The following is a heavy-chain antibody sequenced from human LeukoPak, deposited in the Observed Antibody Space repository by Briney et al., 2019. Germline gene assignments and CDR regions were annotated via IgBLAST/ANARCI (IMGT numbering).Heavy chain of an antibody. J-gene: IGHJ6*03. CDR2: ISSSSSYI. D-gene: IGHD3-10*01. V-gene: IGHV3-21*04. Sequence: GGSLRLSCAASGFTLSSYSMNWVRQAPGKGLEWVSSISSSSSYIYYADSVKGRFTISRDNSKNTLYLQMNSLRAEDTAVYNCAKGDFYGSGRDYYYYMDVWGKGTTVTISS. CDR1: GFTLSSYS. CDR3: AKGDFYGSGRDYYYYMDV.